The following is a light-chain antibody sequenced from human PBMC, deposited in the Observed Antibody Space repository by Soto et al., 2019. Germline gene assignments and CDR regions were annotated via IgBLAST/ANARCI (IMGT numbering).Light chain of an antibody. J-gene: IGKJ2*01. CDR3: QQSYSTPT. V-gene: IGKV1-39*01. CDR2: AAS. Sequence: DIQMTQSPSSQSASVGDRVTITGRASQSISSYLNWYQQKPGKAPKLLIYAASSLQSGVPSRFSGSGSGTDFTLTISSLQPEDFATYYCQQSYSTPTFGQGTKLEIK. CDR1: QSISSY.